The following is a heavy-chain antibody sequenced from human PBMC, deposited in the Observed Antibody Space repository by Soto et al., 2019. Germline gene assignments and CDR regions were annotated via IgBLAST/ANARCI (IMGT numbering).Heavy chain of an antibody. CDR3: ARVYRITMVRGELSEY. D-gene: IGHD3-10*01. V-gene: IGHV1-18*01. CDR2: ISAYNGNT. J-gene: IGHJ4*02. Sequence: QVQLVQSGADVKKPGASVKVSCKASGYTFTSYGISWVRQAPGQGLEWMGWISAYNGNTNYAQKLQGRVTMTTDTSTSTAYMELRSLRSDDTAVYYCARVYRITMVRGELSEYWGQGTLVTVSS. CDR1: GYTFTSYG.